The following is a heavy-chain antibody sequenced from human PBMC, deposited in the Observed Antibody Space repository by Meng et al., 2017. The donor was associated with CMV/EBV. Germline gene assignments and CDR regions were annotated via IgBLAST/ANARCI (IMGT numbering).Heavy chain of an antibody. CDR2: INANSGGT. Sequence: ASVKVSCKASGYTFTGYYMHWVRQAPGQGLEWMGWINANSGGTNYAVKFQGRVTMTRDTSITTAYMELSRLRSDDTAVYYCVRVTDFWSTPWGFDPWGQGTLVTVSS. D-gene: IGHD3-3*01. CDR1: GYTFTGYY. CDR3: VRVTDFWSTPWGFDP. V-gene: IGHV1-2*02. J-gene: IGHJ5*01.